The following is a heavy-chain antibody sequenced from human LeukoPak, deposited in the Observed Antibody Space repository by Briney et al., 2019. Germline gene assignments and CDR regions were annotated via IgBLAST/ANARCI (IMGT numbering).Heavy chain of an antibody. CDR3: ARDLGGSDSSN. J-gene: IGHJ4*02. CDR2: ISYDGSNK. D-gene: IGHD2-21*01. V-gene: IGHV3-30-3*01. CDR1: GFTFSSYA. Sequence: GRSLRLSCAASGFTFSSYAMHWVRQAPGKGLEWVAVISYDGSNKYYAGSVKGRFTISRDNSKNTLYLQMNSLRAEDTAVYYCARDLGGSDSSNWGQGTLVTVSS.